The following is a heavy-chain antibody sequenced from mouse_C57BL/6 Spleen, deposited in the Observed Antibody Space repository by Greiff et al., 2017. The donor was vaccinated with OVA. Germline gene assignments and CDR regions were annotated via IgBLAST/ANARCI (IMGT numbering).Heavy chain of an antibody. D-gene: IGHD2-2*01. V-gene: IGHV5-17*01. CDR2: ISSGSSTI. CDR3: ANIYGYDSYYLDY. CDR1: GFTFSDYG. J-gene: IGHJ2*01. Sequence: EVKVVESGGGLVKPGGSLKLSCAASGFTFSDYGMHWVRQAPEKGLEWVAYISSGSSTIYYADTVKGRFTISRDNAKNTLFLQMTSLRSEDTAVDDCANIYGYDSYYLDYWGQGTTLTVSS.